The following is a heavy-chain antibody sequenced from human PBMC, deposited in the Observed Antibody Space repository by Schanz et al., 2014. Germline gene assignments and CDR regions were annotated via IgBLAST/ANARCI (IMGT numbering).Heavy chain of an antibody. D-gene: IGHD5-18*01. CDR2: FIPILGIA. J-gene: IGHJ3*02. Sequence: VQLEQSGAEVKKPGASVKVSCKTSGYTFSDYGITWVRQARGQGLEWVGRFIPILGIANYAQNFQGRVTMTADTSTGTAYMELRSLRSDDTALYYCTRGGYSYALSAFDIWGQGTMVTVSS. V-gene: IGHV1-69*04. CDR1: GYTFSDYG. CDR3: TRGGYSYALSAFDI.